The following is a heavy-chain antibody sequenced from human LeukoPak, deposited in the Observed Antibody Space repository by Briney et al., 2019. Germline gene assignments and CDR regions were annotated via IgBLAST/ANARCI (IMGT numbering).Heavy chain of an antibody. Sequence: SQTLSLTCTVSGGSISSGGYYWSWIRQPPGKGLEWIGYIYHSGSTYYNPSLKSRVTISVDRSKNQFSLKLSSVTAADTAVYYCARLAAREYYFDYWGQGTLVTVSS. CDR2: IYHSGST. CDR3: ARLAAREYYFDY. V-gene: IGHV4-30-2*01. CDR1: GGSISSGGYY. D-gene: IGHD6-6*01. J-gene: IGHJ4*02.